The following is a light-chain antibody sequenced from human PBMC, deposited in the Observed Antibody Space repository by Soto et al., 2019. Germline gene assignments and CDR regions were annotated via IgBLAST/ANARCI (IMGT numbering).Light chain of an antibody. Sequence: ETVLTQSPGTLSLSPGERATVSCRASQCISSGYLAWYQQRPGQAPRLLISGASNRATGIPDRFSGSGSGTDFTLTISRLEPEDFAVYYCQQYGGSPLVTFGGGTKVEIK. CDR1: QCISSGY. J-gene: IGKJ4*01. CDR2: GAS. V-gene: IGKV3-20*01. CDR3: QQYGGSPLVT.